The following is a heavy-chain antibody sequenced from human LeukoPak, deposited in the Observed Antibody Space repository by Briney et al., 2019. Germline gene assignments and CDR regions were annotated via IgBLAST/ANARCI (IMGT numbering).Heavy chain of an antibody. J-gene: IGHJ4*02. Sequence: SETLSLTCTVSGGSISSYYGSWIRQPPGKGLEWIGYIYYSCSTNSNPSLKRRVTISVDTSKNQFSLKLSSVTDADTAVYYCARARSYYSSGWTIYYWGQGTLVTVSS. CDR2: IYYSCST. CDR3: ARARSYYSSGWTIYY. D-gene: IGHD3-22*01. CDR1: GGSISSYY. V-gene: IGHV4-59*01.